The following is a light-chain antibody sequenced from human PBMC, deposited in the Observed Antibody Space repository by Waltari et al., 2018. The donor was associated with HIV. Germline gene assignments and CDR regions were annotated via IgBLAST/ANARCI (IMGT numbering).Light chain of an antibody. Sequence: QSALTQPASVSGSPGQSITISCTGTSNDVGGYKFVSWYQQHPGKAPKLFIYEVSNRPSGVSNRFSGSKSGNTASLTISGLQAEDEADYYCTAHTSTSTWVFGGGTKLTVL. CDR1: SNDVGGYKF. CDR3: TAHTSTSTWV. J-gene: IGLJ3*02. CDR2: EVS. V-gene: IGLV2-14*01.